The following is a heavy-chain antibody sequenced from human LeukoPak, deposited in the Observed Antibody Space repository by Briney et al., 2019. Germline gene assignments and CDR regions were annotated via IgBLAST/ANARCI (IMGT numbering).Heavy chain of an antibody. J-gene: IGHJ6*03. CDR1: GGSISSYY. D-gene: IGHD6-13*01. V-gene: IGHV4-59*01. Sequence: PSETLSLTCTVSGGSISSYYWSWIRQPPGKGLEWIGYIYYSGSTSYNPSLKSRVTISVDTSKNQFSLKLSSVTAADTAVYYCARVKQGYYYYMDVWGKGTTVTVSS. CDR2: IYYSGST. CDR3: ARVKQGYYYYMDV.